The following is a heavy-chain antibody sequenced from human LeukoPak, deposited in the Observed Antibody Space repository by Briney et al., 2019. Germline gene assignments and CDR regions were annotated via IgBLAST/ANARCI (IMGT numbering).Heavy chain of an antibody. J-gene: IGHJ6*03. CDR2: IYSGGST. CDR1: GFTVSSNY. D-gene: IGHD4-11*01. V-gene: IGHV3-53*01. Sequence: GGSLRLSCAASGFTVSSNYMSWVRQAPGKGLEWVSVIYSGGSTYYADSVRGRFTISRDNSKSILSLQMNSLRAEDTAVYYCARDRQDSNYEDYYYYMDVWGKGTTVTVSS. CDR3: ARDRQDSNYEDYYYYMDV.